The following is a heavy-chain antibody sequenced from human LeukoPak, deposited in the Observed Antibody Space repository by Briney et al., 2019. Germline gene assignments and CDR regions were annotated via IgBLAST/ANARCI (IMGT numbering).Heavy chain of an antibody. D-gene: IGHD2-15*01. CDR3: ARDRSLVVAARPDY. Sequence: GGSLRLSCAASGFTFSSYSMNWVRQAPGKGLEWVSYISSISSSSTYYADSVKGRFTISRDNAKNSLYLQMNSLRAEDTAVYYCARDRSLVVAARPDYWGQGTLVTVSS. CDR2: ISSISSSST. V-gene: IGHV3-48*04. CDR1: GFTFSSYS. J-gene: IGHJ4*02.